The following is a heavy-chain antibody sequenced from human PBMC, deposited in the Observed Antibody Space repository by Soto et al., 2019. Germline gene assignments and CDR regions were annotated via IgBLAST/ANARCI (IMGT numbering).Heavy chain of an antibody. D-gene: IGHD6-13*01. V-gene: IGHV4-4*02. J-gene: IGHJ4*02. Sequence: QVQLQESGPGLVKPSGTLSLTCAVSGVSISSHDWWTWVRQPPGKGLEWIWESHQSGSTNYNSSLESRVTIEVDTSKNQFSLKLRSVTVADTAVYYYATRDNSKFYWGQGTLVTVSS. CDR3: ATRDNSKFY. CDR2: SHQSGST. CDR1: GVSISSHDW.